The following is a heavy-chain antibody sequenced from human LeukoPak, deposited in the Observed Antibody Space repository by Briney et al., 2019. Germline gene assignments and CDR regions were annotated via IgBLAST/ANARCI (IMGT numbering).Heavy chain of an antibody. J-gene: IGHJ6*02. CDR1: GYTFTSYD. CDR3: ARGLVAATSRDYYCYGMDV. V-gene: IGHV1-8*01. Sequence: GASVKVSCKASGYTFTSYDINWVRQATGQGLEWMGWMNPNSGNTGYAQKFQGRVTMTRNTSISTAYMELSSLRSEDTAMYYCARGLVAATSRDYYCYGMDVWGQGTTVTVSS. CDR2: MNPNSGNT. D-gene: IGHD2-15*01.